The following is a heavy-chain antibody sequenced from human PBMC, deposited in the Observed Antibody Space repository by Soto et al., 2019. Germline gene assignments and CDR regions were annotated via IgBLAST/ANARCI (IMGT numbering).Heavy chain of an antibody. CDR3: ARDRGSYSSSYGMDV. D-gene: IGHD6-13*01. J-gene: IGHJ6*02. CDR2: ISSSSSYT. V-gene: IGHV3-11*06. Sequence: LRLSCAASGFTFSDYYMSWIRQAPGKGLEWVSYISSSSSYTNYADSVKGRFTISRDNAKNSLYLQMNSLRAEDTAVYYCARDRGSYSSSYGMDVWGQGTTVTVSS. CDR1: GFTFSDYY.